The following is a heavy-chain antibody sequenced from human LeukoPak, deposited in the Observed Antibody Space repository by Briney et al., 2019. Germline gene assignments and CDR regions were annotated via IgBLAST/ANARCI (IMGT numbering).Heavy chain of an antibody. CDR2: ISGSGGST. D-gene: IGHD1-26*01. J-gene: IGHJ4*02. CDR1: GFTFSSYA. CDR3: ARDGRGLDRRGFDY. Sequence: GGSLRLSCAASGFTFSSYAMSWVRQAPGKGLEWVSAISGSGGSTYYADSVKGRFTISRDNSKNTLYLQMNSLRSEDTAVYYCARDGRGLDRRGFDYWGQGTLVTVSS. V-gene: IGHV3-23*01.